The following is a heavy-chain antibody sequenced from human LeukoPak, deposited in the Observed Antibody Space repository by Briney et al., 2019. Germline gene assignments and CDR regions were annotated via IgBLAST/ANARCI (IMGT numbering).Heavy chain of an antibody. D-gene: IGHD3-10*01. CDR2: IYYSGST. V-gene: IGHV4-59*01. CDR3: ARDYIVRGVISHNWFDP. CDR1: GGSISSYN. J-gene: IGHJ5*02. Sequence: SETLCLTCTVSGGSISSYNWSWIRQPPGKGLEWIGYIYYSGSTNYNPSLMSRVTISVDTSKNQFSLKLSSVTAADTAVDYCARDYIVRGVISHNWFDPWGQGTLVTVSS.